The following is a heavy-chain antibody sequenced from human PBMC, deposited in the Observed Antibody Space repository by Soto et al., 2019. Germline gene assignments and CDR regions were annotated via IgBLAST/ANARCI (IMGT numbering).Heavy chain of an antibody. CDR2: INHSGST. D-gene: IGHD1-7*01. CDR3: ASLETTSSYYYYYMDV. V-gene: IGHV4-34*01. Sequence: SETLSLTCAVYGGSFSGYYWSWIRQPPGKGLEWIGEINHSGSTNYNPSLKSRVTISVDTSKNQFSLKLSSVTAADTAVYYCASLETTSSYYYYYMDVGGKGTTVTVSS. CDR1: GGSFSGYY. J-gene: IGHJ6*03.